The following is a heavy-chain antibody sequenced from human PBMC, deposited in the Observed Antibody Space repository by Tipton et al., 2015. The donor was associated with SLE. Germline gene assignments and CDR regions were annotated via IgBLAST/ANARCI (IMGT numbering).Heavy chain of an antibody. CDR2: IWYDGSRE. CDR3: AKDIDSSGYEVADY. D-gene: IGHD3-22*01. Sequence: SLRLSCAASGFSFGSHGMYWVRQAPGRGLEWVAVIWYDGSREYYADSVKGRFTISRDNSKNTLYLQMNSLRAEDTAVYYCAKDIDSSGYEVADYWGQGTLVTVSS. CDR1: GFSFGSHG. V-gene: IGHV3-33*06. J-gene: IGHJ4*02.